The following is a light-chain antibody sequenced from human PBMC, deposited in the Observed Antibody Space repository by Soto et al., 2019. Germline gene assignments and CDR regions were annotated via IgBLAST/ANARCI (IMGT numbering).Light chain of an antibody. V-gene: IGKV3-11*01. Sequence: EVVLTQSPGTLSLSPGEGATLSCRASQSVSSFLAWYQQTPGQAPRLLMYETSNRAPGIPARFSGGGSGTDFTLSSSRLHPHDFAVYYCQQRSDWPWTLGQGTKVDIK. CDR3: QQRSDWPWT. CDR2: ETS. J-gene: IGKJ1*01. CDR1: QSVSSF.